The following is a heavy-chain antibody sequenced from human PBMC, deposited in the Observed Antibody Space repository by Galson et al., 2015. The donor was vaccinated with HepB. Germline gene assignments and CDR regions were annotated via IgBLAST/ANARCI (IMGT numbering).Heavy chain of an antibody. CDR3: ARPRYCSGGSCPSIFDY. J-gene: IGHJ4*02. CDR2: IIPIFGTA. D-gene: IGHD2-15*01. CDR1: GGTFSSYA. V-gene: IGHV1-69*13. Sequence: SVKVSCKASGGTFSSYAISWVRQAPGQGLEWMGGIIPIFGTANYAQKFQGRVTITADESTSTAYMELSSLRSEDTAVYYCARPRYCSGGSCPSIFDYWGQGTLVTVSS.